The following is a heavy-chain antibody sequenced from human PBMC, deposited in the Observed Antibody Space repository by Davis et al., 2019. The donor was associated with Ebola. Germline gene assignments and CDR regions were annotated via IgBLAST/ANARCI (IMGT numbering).Heavy chain of an antibody. CDR3: AKSRGDHFYSSSNY. CDR2: ISGRGQET. D-gene: IGHD3-3*02. CDR1: GFRFANHA. J-gene: IGHJ4*02. Sequence: PGGSLRLSCAASGFRFANHAMSWIRQAPGKGLEWVSTISGRGQETHYADSVKGRFTLSRDNANNILHLKMTSLRADDTSFYYCAKSRGDHFYSSSNYWAQGVLVSVSS. V-gene: IGHV3-23*01.